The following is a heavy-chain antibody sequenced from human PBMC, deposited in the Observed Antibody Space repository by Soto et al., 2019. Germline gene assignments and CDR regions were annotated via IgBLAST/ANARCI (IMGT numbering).Heavy chain of an antibody. CDR1: GGSISSYY. CDR2: IYYSGST. Sequence: PSETLSLTCTVSGGSISSYYWSWIRQPPGKGLEWIGYIYYSGSTNYNPSLKSRVTISVDTSKNQFSLKLSSVTAADTAVYYCARRTYYHFWSGYPFDYWGQGTLVTVSS. CDR3: ARRTYYHFWSGYPFDY. V-gene: IGHV4-59*01. J-gene: IGHJ4*02. D-gene: IGHD3-3*01.